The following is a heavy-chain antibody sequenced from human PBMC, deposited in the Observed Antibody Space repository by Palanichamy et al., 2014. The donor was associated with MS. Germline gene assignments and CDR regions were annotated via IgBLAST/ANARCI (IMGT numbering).Heavy chain of an antibody. V-gene: IGHV3-23*01. Sequence: EVQLLESGGGLVQPGGSLRLSCAASGFTFSSYAMSWVRQGSREGAGSGVSAISGSGGSTYYADSVKGRFTISRDSSKNTLYLQMNSLRAEDTAVYYCARAQRVVTAKYYFDYWGQGTLVTVSS. CDR3: ARAQRVVTAKYYFDY. D-gene: IGHD2-15*01. CDR2: ISGSGGST. J-gene: IGHJ4*02. CDR1: GFTFSSYA.